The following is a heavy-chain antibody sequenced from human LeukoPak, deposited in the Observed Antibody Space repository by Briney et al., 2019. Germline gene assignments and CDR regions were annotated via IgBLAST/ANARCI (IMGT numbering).Heavy chain of an antibody. Sequence: GGSLRLSCTASGFTFGDYAMSWFRQAPGKGLEWVGFIRSKAYGGTTEYAASVKGRFTIPRDDSKSIAYLQMNSLKTEDTAVYYCTRDLCSSTSCYPYYDYYIDVWGKGTTVTVSS. CDR2: IRSKAYGGTT. CDR3: TRDLCSSTSCYPYYDYYIDV. J-gene: IGHJ6*03. V-gene: IGHV3-49*03. CDR1: GFTFGDYA. D-gene: IGHD2-2*01.